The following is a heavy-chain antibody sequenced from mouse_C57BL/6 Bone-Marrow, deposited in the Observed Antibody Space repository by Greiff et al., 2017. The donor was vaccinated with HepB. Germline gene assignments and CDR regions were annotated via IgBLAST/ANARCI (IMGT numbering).Heavy chain of an antibody. CDR3: ARSGLTGTFAY. CDR2: IYPGDGDT. J-gene: IGHJ3*01. Sequence: VQLQQSGPELVKPGASVKISCTASGYAFSSSWMNWVKQRPGKGLEWIGRIYPGDGDTNYNGKFKGKATLTADKSSSTAYMQLSSLTSEDSAVYFCARSGLTGTFAYWGQGTLVTVSA. V-gene: IGHV1-82*01. CDR1: GYAFSSSW. D-gene: IGHD4-1*01.